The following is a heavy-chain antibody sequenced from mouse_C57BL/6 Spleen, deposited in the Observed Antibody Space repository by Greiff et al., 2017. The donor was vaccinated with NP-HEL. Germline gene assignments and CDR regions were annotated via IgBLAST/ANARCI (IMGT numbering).Heavy chain of an antibody. J-gene: IGHJ1*03. CDR3: ARDGRYFDV. CDR2: IDPSDGYT. V-gene: IGHV1-50*01. D-gene: IGHD2-3*01. CDR1: GYTFTSYW. Sequence: VQLQQSGAELLKPGASVKLSCKASGYTFTSYWMQWVKQRPGQGLEWIGEIDPSDGYTTYNQKFKGKATLTVDTSSSTAYMQLSSLTSEDSVVYYCARDGRYFDVWGTGTTVTVSS.